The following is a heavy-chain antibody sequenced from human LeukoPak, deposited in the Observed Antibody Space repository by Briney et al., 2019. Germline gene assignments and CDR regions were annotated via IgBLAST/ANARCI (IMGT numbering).Heavy chain of an antibody. CDR2: ISAYNGNT. Sequence: ASVKVSCKASGYTFTSYGISWVRQAPGQGLEWMGWISAYNGNTNYAQKLQGRVTMTTDTSTSTAYMELRSLRSDDTAVYYCTRESNYDPLYYFDYWGQETLVTVSS. CDR1: GYTFTSYG. V-gene: IGHV1-18*01. J-gene: IGHJ4*02. CDR3: TRESNYDPLYYFDY. D-gene: IGHD4-11*01.